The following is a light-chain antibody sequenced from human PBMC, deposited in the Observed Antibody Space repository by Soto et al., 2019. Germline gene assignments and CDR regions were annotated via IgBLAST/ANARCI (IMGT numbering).Light chain of an antibody. CDR1: QDISNR. V-gene: IGKV1-17*03. Sequence: DMQVTQSPSAMCAAVGDGVTITCGASQDISNRLGWFQQRPGKAPKRLISSASTLETGVPSMFSGTGSGTEFTLTISSLQPEDFATYYCQQHAAYPRDFGQGTKVDSK. CDR2: SAS. CDR3: QQHAAYPRD. J-gene: IGKJ1*01.